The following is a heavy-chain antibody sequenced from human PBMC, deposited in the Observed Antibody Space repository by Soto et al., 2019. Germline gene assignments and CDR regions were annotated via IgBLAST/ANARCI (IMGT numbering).Heavy chain of an antibody. CDR2: IKSKTDGGTT. Sequence: EVQLVESGGGLVKPGGSLRLSCAASGFTFSNAWMSWVRQAPGKGLEWVGRIKSKTDGGTTDYAAPVKGRFTISRDDSKITLHLQMNSLKTEDRAVYYCTTIDYGSGSYYYFDYWGQGTLVTVSS. V-gene: IGHV3-15*01. J-gene: IGHJ4*02. CDR1: GFTFSNAW. CDR3: TTIDYGSGSYYYFDY. D-gene: IGHD3-10*01.